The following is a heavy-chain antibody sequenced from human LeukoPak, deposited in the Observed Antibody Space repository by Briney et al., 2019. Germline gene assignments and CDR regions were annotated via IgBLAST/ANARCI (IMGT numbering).Heavy chain of an antibody. CDR2: INHSGST. D-gene: IGHD3-10*01. CDR3: ARGYGFGYYGSGSASSYYYGMDV. J-gene: IGHJ6*04. Sequence: PSETLSLTCAVYGGSFSGYYWSWIRQPPGKGLEWIGEINHSGSTNYNPSLKSRVTISVDTSKNQFSLKLSSVTAADTAVYYCARGYGFGYYGSGSASSYYYGMDVWGKGTTVTVSS. CDR1: GGSFSGYY. V-gene: IGHV4-34*01.